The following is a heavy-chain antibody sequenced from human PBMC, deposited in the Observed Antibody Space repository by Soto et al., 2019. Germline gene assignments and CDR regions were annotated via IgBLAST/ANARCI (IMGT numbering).Heavy chain of an antibody. CDR1: GGSFSGYY. CDR3: ARSPYYYDSSGYPYYFDY. V-gene: IGHV4-34*01. J-gene: IGHJ4*02. D-gene: IGHD3-22*01. Sequence: SETLSLTCSVYGGSFSGYYWSWIRQPPGKGLEWIGEINHSGSTNYNPSLKSRVTISVDTSKNQFSLKLSSVTAADTAVYYCARSPYYYDSSGYPYYFDYWGQGTLVTVSS. CDR2: INHSGST.